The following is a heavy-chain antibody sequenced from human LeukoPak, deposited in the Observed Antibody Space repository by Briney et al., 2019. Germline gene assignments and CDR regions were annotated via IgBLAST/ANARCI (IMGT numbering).Heavy chain of an antibody. CDR3: ARDRYGIRRDYFDY. V-gene: IGHV3-33*08. Sequence: GGSLRLSCAASGFTFSSQSMNWVRQAPGKGLEWVALIWYDGTNKYYVDSVKGRFTISRDNSKNTLYLQMNSLRADDTAVYYCARDRYGIRRDYFDYWGQGILVTVSS. D-gene: IGHD1-14*01. J-gene: IGHJ4*02. CDR2: IWYDGTNK. CDR1: GFTFSSQS.